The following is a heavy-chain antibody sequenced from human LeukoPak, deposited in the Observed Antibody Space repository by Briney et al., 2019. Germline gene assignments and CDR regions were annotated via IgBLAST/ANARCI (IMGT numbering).Heavy chain of an antibody. D-gene: IGHD2-21*02. Sequence: PSETLSLTCTVPGGSISSYYWSWIRQPPGKGVGWIGNIYHSGSTNYNPSLKSRVTISVDTSKNQFSLKLSSVTAADTAVYYCARVLYLTATESYLDYWGQGTLVTVSS. CDR1: GGSISSYY. CDR2: IYHSGST. V-gene: IGHV4-59*01. CDR3: ARVLYLTATESYLDY. J-gene: IGHJ4*02.